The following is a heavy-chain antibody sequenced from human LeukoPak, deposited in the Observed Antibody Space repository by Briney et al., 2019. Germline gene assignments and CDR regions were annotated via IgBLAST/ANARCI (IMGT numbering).Heavy chain of an antibody. CDR1: GFAFSDYN. V-gene: IGHV3-11*04. J-gene: IGHJ4*02. D-gene: IGHD5-18*01. CDR3: AKDWYGIQLWSY. CDR2: IDSSGDTK. Sequence: SGGSLRLSCAASGFAFSDYNMSWIRQAPGKGPEYISYIDSSGDTKYYTDSVKGRFTISRDNSKNTLYLQMNSLRAEDTAVYYCAKDWYGIQLWSYWGQGTLVTVSS.